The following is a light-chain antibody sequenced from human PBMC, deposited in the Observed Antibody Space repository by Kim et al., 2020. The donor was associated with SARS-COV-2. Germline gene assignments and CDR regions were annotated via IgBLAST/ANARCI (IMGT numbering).Light chain of an antibody. CDR2: GKN. V-gene: IGLV3-19*01. CDR3: NSRDSNDNVV. Sequence: SSELTQDPAVSVALGQTVRITCQGDSLRSYYATWYQQKPGQAPILVIYGKNNRSSGIPDRFSGSSSGNTASLTITWTQAGDEADYYCNSRDSNDNVVFGG. J-gene: IGLJ2*01. CDR1: SLRSYY.